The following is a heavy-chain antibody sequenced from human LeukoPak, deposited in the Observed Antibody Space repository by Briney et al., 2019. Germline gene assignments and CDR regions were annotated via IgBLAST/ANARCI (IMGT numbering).Heavy chain of an antibody. V-gene: IGHV4-34*01. Sequence: SETLSLTCAVYGGSFSGYYWSWILQPPGKGLEWIGEINHSGSTNYNPSLKSRVTISVDTSKNRFSPKLTSVTAADTAVYYCARGERFGELNAFDIWGQGTPVTVSS. CDR1: GGSFSGYY. J-gene: IGHJ3*02. CDR3: ARGERFGELNAFDI. CDR2: INHSGST. D-gene: IGHD3-10*01.